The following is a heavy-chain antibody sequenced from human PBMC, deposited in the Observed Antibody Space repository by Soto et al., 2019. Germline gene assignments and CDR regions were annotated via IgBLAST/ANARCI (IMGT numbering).Heavy chain of an antibody. V-gene: IGHV4-39*01. CDR1: DGSISSYY. J-gene: IGHJ5*02. CDR2: IYYSGST. Sequence: PSETLSLTCTVSDGSISSYYWDWIRQPPGKGLEWIGSIYYSGSTYHNPILKSRVTISVDRSKNQFSLKLSSVTAADTAVYYCGRHERGYCSGGTCPQWFDPWGQGTLVTVSS. D-gene: IGHD2-15*01. CDR3: GRHERGYCSGGTCPQWFDP.